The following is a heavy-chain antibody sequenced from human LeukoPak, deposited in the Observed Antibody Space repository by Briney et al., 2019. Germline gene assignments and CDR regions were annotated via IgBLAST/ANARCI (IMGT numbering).Heavy chain of an antibody. V-gene: IGHV3-30*18. Sequence: GRSLRLSCAASGFTFSSYGMHWVRQAPGKGLEWVAVISYDGSNKYYADCVKGRFTISRDNSKNTLYLQMNSLRAEDTAVYYCAKDWWELQNYFDYWGQGTLVTVSS. CDR2: ISYDGSNK. CDR3: AKDWWELQNYFDY. CDR1: GFTFSSYG. D-gene: IGHD1-26*01. J-gene: IGHJ4*02.